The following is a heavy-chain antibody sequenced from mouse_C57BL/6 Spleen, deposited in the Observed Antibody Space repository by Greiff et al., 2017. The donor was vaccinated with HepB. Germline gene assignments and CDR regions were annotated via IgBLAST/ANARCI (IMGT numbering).Heavy chain of an antibody. CDR2: IDPETGGT. J-gene: IGHJ3*01. CDR1: GYTFTDYE. V-gene: IGHV1-15*01. CDR3: TAGDSSGGDWFAY. D-gene: IGHD3-2*02. Sequence: QVQLKESGAELVRPGASVTLSCKASGYTFTDYEMHWVKQTPVHGLEWIGAIDPETGGTAYNQKFKGKAILTADKSSSTAYMELRSLTSADAAVYYCTAGDSSGGDWFAYWGQGTLVTVAA.